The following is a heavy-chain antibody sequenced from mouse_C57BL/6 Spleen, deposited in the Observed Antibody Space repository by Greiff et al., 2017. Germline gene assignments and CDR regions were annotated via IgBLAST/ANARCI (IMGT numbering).Heavy chain of an antibody. D-gene: IGHD2-2*01. Sequence: QVQLQQPGAELVMPGASVKLSCKASGYTFTSYWMHWVKQRPGQGLEWIGEIDPSDSYTNYNQKFKGKSTLTVDKSSSTAYMQLSSLTSEDSAVYYCARRGGYGPYYFDYWGQGTTLTVSS. V-gene: IGHV1-69*01. CDR2: IDPSDSYT. CDR1: GYTFTSYW. CDR3: ARRGGYGPYYFDY. J-gene: IGHJ2*01.